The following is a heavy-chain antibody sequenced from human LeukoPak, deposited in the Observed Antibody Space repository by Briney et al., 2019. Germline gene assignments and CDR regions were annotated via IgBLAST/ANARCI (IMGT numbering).Heavy chain of an antibody. Sequence: SETLSLTCTVSGGSISSSSYYWGWIRQPPGKGLEWIGSIYYSGSTYYNPSLKSRVTISVDTSKNQFSLKLSSVTAADTAVYYCARGEVYSGYEYFDYWGQGTLVTVSS. CDR1: GGSISSSSYY. V-gene: IGHV4-39*07. CDR3: ARGEVYSGYEYFDY. J-gene: IGHJ4*02. CDR2: IYYSGST. D-gene: IGHD5-12*01.